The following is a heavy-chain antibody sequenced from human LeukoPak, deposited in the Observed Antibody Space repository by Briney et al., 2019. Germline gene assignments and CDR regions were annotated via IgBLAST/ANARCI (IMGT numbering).Heavy chain of an antibody. D-gene: IGHD3-3*01. CDR2: ISSSSSYI. CDR1: GFTFSSYS. J-gene: IGHJ4*02. V-gene: IGHV3-21*04. CDR3: AKGDDFWSGYTLNY. Sequence: GGSLRLSCAASGFTFSSYSMNGVRQAPGKGLEWVSSISSSSSYIYYADSVKGRFTISRDNSKNTLYLQMNSLRAEDTAVYYCAKGDDFWSGYTLNYWGQGTLVTVSS.